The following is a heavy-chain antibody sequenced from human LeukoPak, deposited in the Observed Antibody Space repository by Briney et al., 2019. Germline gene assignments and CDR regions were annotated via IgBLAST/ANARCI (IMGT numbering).Heavy chain of an antibody. CDR2: INHSGST. CDR3: ASFYGASAFDI. Sequence: SETLSLTCAVYGGSFSGYYWSWIRQPPGKGLEWIGEINHSGSTNYNPSLKSRVTISVDTSKNQFSLKLSSVTAADTAVYYCASFYGASAFDIWGQGTVVTVSS. V-gene: IGHV4-34*01. J-gene: IGHJ3*02. CDR1: GGSFSGYY. D-gene: IGHD4-17*01.